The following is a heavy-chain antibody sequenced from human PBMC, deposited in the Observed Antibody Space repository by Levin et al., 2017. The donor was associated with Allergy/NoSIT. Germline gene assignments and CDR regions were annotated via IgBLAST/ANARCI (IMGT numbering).Heavy chain of an antibody. CDR1: GFTFSSYA. J-gene: IGHJ4*02. V-gene: IGHV3-23*01. Sequence: GESLKISCAASGFTFSSYAMSWVRQAPGKGLEWVSGISGSGGSTYYSDSFKGRFTISRDNSKTKLYLQINSLRAEDTAVYYCEKYSSGWPNNYFDYWGQGTLVTVSS. CDR2: ISGSGGST. CDR3: EKYSSGWPNNYFDY. D-gene: IGHD6-19*01.